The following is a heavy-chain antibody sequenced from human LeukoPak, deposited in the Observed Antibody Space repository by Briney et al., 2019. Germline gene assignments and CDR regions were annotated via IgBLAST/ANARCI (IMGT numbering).Heavy chain of an antibody. J-gene: IGHJ4*02. CDR1: GFRFIDYT. V-gene: IGHV3-49*03. D-gene: IGHD1-1*01. CDR2: VRGYGGTT. CDR3: ARGSTLPNVKYYFDS. Sequence: GGSLRLSCTGSGFRFIDYTMSWFRQPPGKGLEWVGFVRGYGGTTEYAASAVGSFTVSRDDSKSIAYLQMSSLKIEDTAVYYCARGSTLPNVKYYFDSWGQGTLVTVSS.